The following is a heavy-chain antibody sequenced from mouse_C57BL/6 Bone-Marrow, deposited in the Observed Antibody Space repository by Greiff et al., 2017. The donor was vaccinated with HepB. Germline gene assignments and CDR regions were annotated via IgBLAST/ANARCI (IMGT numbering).Heavy chain of an antibody. CDR1: GYSITSGYY. D-gene: IGHD2-2*01. CDR2: ISYDGSN. CDR3: ARGGVIFDY. Sequence: EVKLQESGPGLVKPSQSLSLTCSVTGYSITSGYYWNWIRQFPGNKLEWMGYISYDGSNNYNPSLKNRISITRDTSKNQFFLKLNSVTTEDTATYYCARGGVIFDYWGQGTTLTVSS. J-gene: IGHJ2*01. V-gene: IGHV3-6*01.